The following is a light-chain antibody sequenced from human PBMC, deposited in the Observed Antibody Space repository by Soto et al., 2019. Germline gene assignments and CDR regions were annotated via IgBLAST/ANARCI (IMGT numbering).Light chain of an antibody. J-gene: IGLJ2*01. Sequence: QSVLTQPRSVSGSPGQSVTISCTGSNSDVGAYYFVSWYQQHPGKAPKVIIYDVTKRPSGVPDRFSASKSGNTASLTISGLQAVDEADYYCCSYAGTYTLVFGGGTKLTVL. CDR3: CSYAGTYTLV. CDR2: DVT. V-gene: IGLV2-11*01. CDR1: NSDVGAYYF.